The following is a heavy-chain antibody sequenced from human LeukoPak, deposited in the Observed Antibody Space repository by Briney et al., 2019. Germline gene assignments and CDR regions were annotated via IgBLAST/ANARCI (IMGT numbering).Heavy chain of an antibody. CDR2: INPSNVAT. J-gene: IGHJ4*02. Sequence: GASVKVSCKASGYTFTGYYIHWVRQAPGQGLEWMGWINPSNVATVSAQKFQGRVTMTRDTSISTAYMELSGLTSDDTAVYYCARDYCGGDCYFDYWGQGTLVTVSS. D-gene: IGHD2-21*02. CDR1: GYTFTGYY. CDR3: ARDYCGGDCYFDY. V-gene: IGHV1-2*02.